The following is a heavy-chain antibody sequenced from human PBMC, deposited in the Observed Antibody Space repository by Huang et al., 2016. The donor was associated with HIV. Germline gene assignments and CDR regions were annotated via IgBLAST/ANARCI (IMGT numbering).Heavy chain of an antibody. V-gene: IGHV4-39*01. D-gene: IGHD3-10*01. J-gene: IGHJ3*01. CDR1: GGSISSRPYY. CDR3: ARGGSHVAGWDGFPVHPLDL. CDR2: FYYSGLN. Sequence: QTRLQESGPGLVKPSETLSLTCTVSGGSISSRPYYWALLRQPPGKGVEWIGNFYYSGLNDYSPSRSIRFTMSLDTSKNQCSLRLTSVTAADTAVYYCARGGSHVAGWDGFPVHPLDLWGRGTMVTVSS.